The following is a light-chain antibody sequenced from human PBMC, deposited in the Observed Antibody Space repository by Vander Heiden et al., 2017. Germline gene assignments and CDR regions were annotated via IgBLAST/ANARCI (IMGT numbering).Light chain of an antibody. Sequence: DIQLTQSPSFLSASVGDRVTITFRATQGISIYVAWYQQQPGKAPKLLIYAASTLQSGVPSRFSGSGSGKEFTLTISLQPEDFATYYCQQLNSYPYTFGQGTKLEIK. V-gene: IGKV1-9*01. J-gene: IGKJ2*01. CDR2: AAS. CDR1: QGISIY. CDR3: QQLNSYPYT.